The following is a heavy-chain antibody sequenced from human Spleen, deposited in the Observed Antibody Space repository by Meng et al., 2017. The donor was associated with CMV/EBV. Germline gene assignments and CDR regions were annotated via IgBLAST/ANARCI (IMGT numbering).Heavy chain of an antibody. CDR1: GFPFSSYA. CDR3: AKSGGWQKYYYDSSGYLDY. Sequence: EVQLLESGGGLVQPGGSLRLSCAASGFPFSSYAMSWVRQAPGKGLEWVSAISGSGGSTYYADSVKGRFTISRDNSKNTLYLQMNSLRAEDTAVYYCAKSGGWQKYYYDSSGYLDYWGQGTLVTVSS. CDR2: ISGSGGST. D-gene: IGHD3-22*01. V-gene: IGHV3-23*01. J-gene: IGHJ4*02.